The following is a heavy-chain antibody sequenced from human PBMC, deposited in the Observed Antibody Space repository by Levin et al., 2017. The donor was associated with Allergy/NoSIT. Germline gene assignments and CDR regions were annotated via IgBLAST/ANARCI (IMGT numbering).Heavy chain of an antibody. CDR3: AKDRGLSYVTLFDY. Sequence: ASVKVSCAVSGFTFSTYAMSWVRQAPGKGLEWVSAISASGGNTYYADSVKGRFTISRDNSKNTLFLQMNSLRAEDTAVYYCAKDRGLSYVTLFDYWGQGTLVTVSS. CDR2: ISASGGNT. J-gene: IGHJ4*02. V-gene: IGHV3-23*01. D-gene: IGHD3-10*01. CDR1: GFTFSTYA.